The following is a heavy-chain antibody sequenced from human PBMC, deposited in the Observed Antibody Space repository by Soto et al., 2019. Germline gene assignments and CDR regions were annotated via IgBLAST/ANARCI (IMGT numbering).Heavy chain of an antibody. D-gene: IGHD3-16*02. Sequence: PSETLSLTCTVSGGSISSSSYYWGWIRQPPGKGLEWIGSIYYSGSTYYNPSLKSRVTISVDTSKNQFSLKLSSVTAADTAVYYCAISQSSMITFGGVILNWFDPWGQGTLVTVSS. J-gene: IGHJ5*02. V-gene: IGHV4-39*01. CDR2: IYYSGST. CDR3: AISQSSMITFGGVILNWFDP. CDR1: GGSISSSSYY.